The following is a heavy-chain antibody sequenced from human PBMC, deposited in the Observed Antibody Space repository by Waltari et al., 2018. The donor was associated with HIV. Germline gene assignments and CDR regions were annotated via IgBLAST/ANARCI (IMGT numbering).Heavy chain of an antibody. V-gene: IGHV3-21*04. CDR3: VRDDPGYAPIDY. CDR2: LKRGSREG. J-gene: IGHJ4*02. Sequence: EVDLREAGGDLVETGASLNPPCVTSGFPFSHYSFNWVRRRPRAGLEWVASLKRGSREGSYVDPVKGRFTISRDDSMNTLFLHLDKLKVEDTARYFCVRDDPGYAPIDYWGPGTLVTV. CDR1: GFPFSHYS. D-gene: IGHD5-12*01.